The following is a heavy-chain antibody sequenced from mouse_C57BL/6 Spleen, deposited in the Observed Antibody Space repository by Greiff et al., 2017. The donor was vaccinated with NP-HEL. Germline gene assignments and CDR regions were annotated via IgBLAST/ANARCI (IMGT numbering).Heavy chain of an antibody. V-gene: IGHV5-4*01. Sequence: EVKLVESGGGLVKPGGSLKLSCAASGFTFSSYAMSWVRQTPEKRLEWVATISDGGSYTYYPDNVKGRFTISRDNAKNNLYLQMSHLKSEDTAMHYCARDPPYPSHYFDDWGQGTTLTVSS. J-gene: IGHJ2*01. CDR1: GFTFSSYA. D-gene: IGHD2-10*01. CDR3: ARDPPYPSHYFDD. CDR2: ISDGGSYT.